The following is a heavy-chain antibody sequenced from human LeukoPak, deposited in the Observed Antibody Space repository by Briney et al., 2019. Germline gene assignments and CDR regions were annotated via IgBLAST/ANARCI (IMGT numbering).Heavy chain of an antibody. J-gene: IGHJ6*02. D-gene: IGHD3-3*01. Sequence: GGSLRLSCAASGFTFSSCAMHWVRQAPGKGLEWVAVISYDGSNKYYADSVKGRFTISRDNSKNTLYLQMNSLRAEDTAVYYCARVRGITIFGVVISYYYYGMDVWGQGTTVTVSS. CDR3: ARVRGITIFGVVISYYYYGMDV. CDR2: ISYDGSNK. V-gene: IGHV3-30-3*01. CDR1: GFTFSSCA.